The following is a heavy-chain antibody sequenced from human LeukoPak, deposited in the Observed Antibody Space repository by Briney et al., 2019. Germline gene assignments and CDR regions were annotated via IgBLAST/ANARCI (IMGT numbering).Heavy chain of an antibody. J-gene: IGHJ4*02. CDR3: ARDKSAGSYGSGSYYPLYYFDY. Sequence: GGSLRLSCAASGFTVSSNYMSWVRQAPGKGLEWVSVIYSGGSTYYADSVKGRFTISRDNSKNTLYLQMNSLRAEDTAVYYCARDKSAGSYGSGSYYPLYYFDYWGQGTLVTVSS. D-gene: IGHD3-10*01. CDR2: IYSGGST. V-gene: IGHV3-66*01. CDR1: GFTVSSNY.